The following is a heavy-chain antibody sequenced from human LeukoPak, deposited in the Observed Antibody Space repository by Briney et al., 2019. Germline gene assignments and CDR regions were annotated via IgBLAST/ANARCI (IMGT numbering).Heavy chain of an antibody. CDR3: ASTERCSTTCPLDY. Sequence: SETLSLTCTVSVGSISTYYWSWIRQPPGKGLEWIGYIYYSGSTNYNPSLKSRVTISVDTSKNLFSLKLTSMTAADTAVYYCASTERCSTTCPLDYWGQGTLVTVSS. D-gene: IGHD2-2*01. V-gene: IGHV4-59*12. CDR2: IYYSGST. CDR1: VGSISTYY. J-gene: IGHJ4*02.